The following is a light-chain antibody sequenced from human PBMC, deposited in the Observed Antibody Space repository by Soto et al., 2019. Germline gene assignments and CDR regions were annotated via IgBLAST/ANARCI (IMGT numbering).Light chain of an antibody. CDR2: GAS. V-gene: IGKV3-20*01. Sequence: EIALMQSPGTLSLSPGERATLSCRASLSVSSSYLAWYQRKPGQAPRLLIYGASSRATGIPDRFSGSRSGTDFTLTISRLETADFAVYYCQQYGSTPRTFGQGTRLEIK. CDR3: QQYGSTPRT. J-gene: IGKJ5*01. CDR1: LSVSSSY.